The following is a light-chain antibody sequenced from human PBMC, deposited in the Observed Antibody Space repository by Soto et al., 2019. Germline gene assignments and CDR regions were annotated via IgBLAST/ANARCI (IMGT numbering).Light chain of an antibody. Sequence: QLVLTQPPSVSGAPGQRVTISCTGSSSNIGAGYDVHWYQQLPGTAPKLLIYGNSNRPSGVPDRFSGSKSGTSASLAITGRQAEGEADYYCQSYDSSLSGSVFGGGTTLTVL. CDR2: GNS. CDR3: QSYDSSLSGSV. CDR1: SSNIGAGYD. V-gene: IGLV1-40*01. J-gene: IGLJ3*02.